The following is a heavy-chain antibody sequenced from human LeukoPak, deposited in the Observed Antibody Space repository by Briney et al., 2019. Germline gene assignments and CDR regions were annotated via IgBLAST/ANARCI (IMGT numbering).Heavy chain of an antibody. CDR2: ISSSSTI. CDR3: ARDRNGDYEGAFFDY. V-gene: IGHV3-48*01. J-gene: IGHJ4*02. D-gene: IGHD4-17*01. Sequence: GGSLRLSCAASGFTFSSYSMNWVRQAPGKGLEWVSYISSSSTIYYADSVKGRFTISRDNAKNSLYLQMNSLRAEDTAVYYCARDRNGDYEGAFFDYWGQGTLVTVSS. CDR1: GFTFSSYS.